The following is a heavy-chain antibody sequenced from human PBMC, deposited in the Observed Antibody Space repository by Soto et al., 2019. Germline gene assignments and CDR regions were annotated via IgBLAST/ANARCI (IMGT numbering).Heavy chain of an antibody. CDR3: ARTTVVVVARYGGGDY. CDR1: GFTFSDYY. CDR2: ISSSGTTI. Sequence: GGSLRLSCAASGFTFSDYYMSWIRQAPGKGLEWVSYISSSGTTIYYADSVKGRFTISRDNAKNSLYLQMNSLRAEDTAVYYCARTTVVVVARYGGGDYWGQGTLVTVGS. J-gene: IGHJ4*02. D-gene: IGHD2-15*01. V-gene: IGHV3-11*01.